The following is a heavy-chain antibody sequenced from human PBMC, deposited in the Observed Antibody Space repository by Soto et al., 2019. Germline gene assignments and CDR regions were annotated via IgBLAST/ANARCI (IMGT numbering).Heavy chain of an antibody. J-gene: IGHJ4*02. CDR3: VGSGADYRDFDY. Sequence: EVQLVESGGGLVQPGGSLRLSCAASGFIFSDHYMDWVRQAPGKGLEWVGRIRNKANSYTTEYAASVKGRFTISRDESINSLYLQMNSLRIEDTAVDYCVGSGADYRDFDYWGQGTLVTVSS. D-gene: IGHD3-16*01. CDR1: GFIFSDHY. V-gene: IGHV3-72*01. CDR2: IRNKANSYTT.